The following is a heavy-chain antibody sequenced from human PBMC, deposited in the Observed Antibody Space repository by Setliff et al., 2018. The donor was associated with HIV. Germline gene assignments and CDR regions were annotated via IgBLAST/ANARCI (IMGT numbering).Heavy chain of an antibody. J-gene: IGHJ4*02. V-gene: IGHV3-33*08. CDR3: ARDPAMSGWALAD. D-gene: IGHD6-19*01. CDR1: GLTFSNYW. Sequence: GGSLRLSCVVSGLTFSNYWLGWVRQAPGKGLEWVAFIWYDGSNKEYGDSVKGRFTISRDNSKNMVYLEMNNLRGEDSAVYYCARDPAMSGWALADWGQGTQVTVSS. CDR2: IWYDGSNK.